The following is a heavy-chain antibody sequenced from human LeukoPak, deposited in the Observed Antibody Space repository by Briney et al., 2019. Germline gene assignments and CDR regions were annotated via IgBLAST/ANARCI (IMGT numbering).Heavy chain of an antibody. V-gene: IGHV3-7*01. D-gene: IGHD6-13*01. CDR3: ARHDSSSWYGTYLYYYMDV. CDR2: INNIRQHGSEK. J-gene: IGHJ6*03. Sequence: GGSLRLSCAASGFTFSSYWMSWVRQAPGKGLEWVANINNIRQHGSEKYYVDSVRGRFTISRDNAKNSLYLQMNSLRAEDTAVYYCARHDSSSWYGTYLYYYMDVWGTGTTVTVSS. CDR1: GFTFSSYW.